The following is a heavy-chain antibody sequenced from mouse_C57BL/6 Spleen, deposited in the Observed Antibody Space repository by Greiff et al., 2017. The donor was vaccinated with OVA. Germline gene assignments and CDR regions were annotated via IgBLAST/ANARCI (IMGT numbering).Heavy chain of an antibody. Sequence: VQLQQSGPELVKPGASVKISCKASGYSFTGYYMNWVKQSPEKSLEWIGEINPSTGGTTYNQKFKAKATLTVDTSSRTAYMQLKILTSEDSAVYYCARGDYDYDVGFAYWGQGTLVTVSA. CDR1: GYSFTGYY. CDR3: ARGDYDYDVGFAY. V-gene: IGHV1-42*01. CDR2: INPSTGGT. J-gene: IGHJ3*01. D-gene: IGHD2-4*01.